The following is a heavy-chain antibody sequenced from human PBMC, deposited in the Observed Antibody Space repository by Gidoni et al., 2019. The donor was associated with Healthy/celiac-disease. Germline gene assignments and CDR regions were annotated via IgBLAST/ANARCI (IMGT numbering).Heavy chain of an antibody. Sequence: EVQLVESGGGLVKPGGSLRLSCAASGFTFRSYSMNWVRQAPGKGLEWVSSISSSSSYIYYADSVKGRFTISRDNAKNSLYLQMNSLRAEDTAVYYCARDLCSSTSCSRSHYYGMDVWGQGTTVTVSS. CDR1: GFTFRSYS. J-gene: IGHJ6*02. D-gene: IGHD2-2*01. V-gene: IGHV3-21*01. CDR2: ISSSSSYI. CDR3: ARDLCSSTSCSRSHYYGMDV.